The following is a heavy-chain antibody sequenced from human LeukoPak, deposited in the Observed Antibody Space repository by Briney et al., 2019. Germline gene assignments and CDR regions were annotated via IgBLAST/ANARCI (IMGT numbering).Heavy chain of an antibody. Sequence: SETLSLTCTVSGVSLSSSNSYWGWICQPPEKGLEWIGSIYYSGNTYYNASLKSQVSISIDTSKNQFSLRLTSVTAADTAVYYCARQTGSGLFILPGGQGTLVTVSS. V-gene: IGHV4-39*01. CDR2: IYYSGNT. J-gene: IGHJ4*02. D-gene: IGHD3/OR15-3a*01. CDR1: GVSLSSSNSY. CDR3: ARQTGSGLFILP.